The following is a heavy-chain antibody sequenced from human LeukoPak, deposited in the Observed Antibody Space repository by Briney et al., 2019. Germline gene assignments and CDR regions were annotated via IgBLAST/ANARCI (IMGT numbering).Heavy chain of an antibody. J-gene: IGHJ5*02. CDR2: INSDGSST. CDR3: ARVLMIVPAAMRVPGFDP. Sequence: GGSLRLSCAASGFTFSSYWMHWVRQAPGKGLVWVSRINSDGSSTSYADSVKGRFTISRDNAKNTLYLQMNSLRAEDTAVYYCARVLMIVPAAMRVPGFDPWGQGTLVTVSS. V-gene: IGHV3-74*01. CDR1: GFTFSSYW. D-gene: IGHD2-2*01.